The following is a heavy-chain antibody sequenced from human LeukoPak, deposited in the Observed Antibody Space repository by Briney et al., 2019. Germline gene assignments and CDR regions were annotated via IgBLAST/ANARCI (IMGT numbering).Heavy chain of an antibody. CDR2: INHGGST. Sequence: SETLSLTCSVSGGSISSHYWSWIRQPPGKGLEWIGEINHGGSTNYNPSLKSRVITSVDTSKNQFSLKLSSVTAADTAVYYCARGDFWSGFRRGWFDPWGQGTLVTVSS. V-gene: IGHV4-34*01. J-gene: IGHJ5*02. CDR1: GGSISSHY. CDR3: ARGDFWSGFRRGWFDP. D-gene: IGHD3-3*01.